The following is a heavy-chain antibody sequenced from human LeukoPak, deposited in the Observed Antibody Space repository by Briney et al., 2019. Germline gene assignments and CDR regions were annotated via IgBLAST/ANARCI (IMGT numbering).Heavy chain of an antibody. CDR3: AREYYDRSGSFLRWAS. D-gene: IGHD3-22*01. CDR1: GYTFPSYG. CDR2: ISAYNGNT. Sequence: GASVKASSKPAGYTFPSYGITRVRPAPGQGLEWMGWISAYNGNTNYAQKLQGRVTMTTDPSTSTAYMELRSLRSDDTAVYYCAREYYDRSGSFLRWASWGQGTLVTVSS. J-gene: IGHJ4*02. V-gene: IGHV1-18*01.